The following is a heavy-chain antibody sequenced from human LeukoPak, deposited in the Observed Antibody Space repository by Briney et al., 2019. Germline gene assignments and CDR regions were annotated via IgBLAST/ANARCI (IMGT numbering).Heavy chain of an antibody. CDR3: AKGAVPAAMPFGVYYFDY. CDR2: ISGSGGST. D-gene: IGHD2-2*01. CDR1: GFTFSSYS. Sequence: GSLRLSCAASGFTFSSYSMNWVRQAPGKGLEWVSAISGSGGSTYYADSVKGRFTISRDNSKNTLYLQMNSLRAEDTAVYYCAKGAVPAAMPFGVYYFDYWGQGTLVTVSS. J-gene: IGHJ4*02. V-gene: IGHV3-23*01.